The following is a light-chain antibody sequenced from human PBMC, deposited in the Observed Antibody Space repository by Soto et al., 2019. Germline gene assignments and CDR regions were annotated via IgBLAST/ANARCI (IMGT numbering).Light chain of an antibody. J-gene: IGKJ1*01. CDR1: QSISYY. CDR2: KAS. Sequence: DTQMTQSPSTLSASVGDRVTITCRASQSISYYLAWYQQRPGRAPNLLIYKASSLESGVSSRFSGSGSGTEFTLTISSLQPDDFATYYCQQYNSYSPTFGQGTKVEIK. CDR3: QQYNSYSPT. V-gene: IGKV1-5*03.